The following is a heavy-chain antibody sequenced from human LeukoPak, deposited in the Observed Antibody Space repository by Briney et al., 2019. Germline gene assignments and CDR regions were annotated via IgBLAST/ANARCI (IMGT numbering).Heavy chain of an antibody. J-gene: IGHJ4*02. CDR3: ASRDGYNREVDC. Sequence: SETLSLTCAVYGGSFSGYYWSWIRQPPGKGLEWIGEINHSGSTNYNPSLKSRVTISVDTSKNQFSPKLSSVTAADTAVYYCASRDGYNREVDCWGQGTLVTVSS. D-gene: IGHD5-12*01. CDR1: GGSFSGYY. V-gene: IGHV4-34*01. CDR2: INHSGST.